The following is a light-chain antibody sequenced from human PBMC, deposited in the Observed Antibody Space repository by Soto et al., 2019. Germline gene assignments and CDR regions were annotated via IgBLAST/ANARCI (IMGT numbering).Light chain of an antibody. V-gene: IGKV1-39*01. CDR3: HQIYSTPWR. J-gene: IGKJ1*01. CDR2: AAS. CDR1: QSISSW. Sequence: DIQMTQSTSTLSASVGDRVTITSRASQSISSWLAWYQQKPGKAPKLLIYAASSLQSGVPSRFSGSGSEKEFTLTISSLQPEDFATNSCHQIYSTPWRLGQGTRWIS.